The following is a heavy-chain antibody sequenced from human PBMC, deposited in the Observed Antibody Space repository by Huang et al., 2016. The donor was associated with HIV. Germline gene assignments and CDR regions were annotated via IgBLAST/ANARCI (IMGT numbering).Heavy chain of an antibody. CDR3: ARHREGPVAYYSGWGSHLNYMDV. CDR2: IYFNGST. V-gene: IGHV4-39*01. CDR1: GGSIRSSDYH. D-gene: IGHD3-10*01. J-gene: IGHJ6*03. Sequence: QLLLQESGPGLVKPSEALALTCAVSGGSIRSSDYHWGWVRQPPGKGLDWIGSIYFNGSTHYSPSLKSRVTIAVDTSKNLFFLNLTSMTAADTAVYYCARHREGPVAYYSGWGSHLNYMDVWGRGRTVVVSS.